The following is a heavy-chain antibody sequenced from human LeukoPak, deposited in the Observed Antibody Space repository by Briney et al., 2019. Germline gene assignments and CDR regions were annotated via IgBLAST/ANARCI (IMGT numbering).Heavy chain of an antibody. Sequence: SETLSLTCAVYGGSFSGYYWSWIRQPPGKGLEWIGEINHSGSTNYNPSLKSRVTISVDTSKNQFSLKLSSVTAADTAVYYCARRRGYSYGSPNWGQGTLVTVSS. CDR1: GGSFSGYY. J-gene: IGHJ4*02. V-gene: IGHV4-34*01. CDR3: ARRRGYSYGSPN. CDR2: INHSGST. D-gene: IGHD5-18*01.